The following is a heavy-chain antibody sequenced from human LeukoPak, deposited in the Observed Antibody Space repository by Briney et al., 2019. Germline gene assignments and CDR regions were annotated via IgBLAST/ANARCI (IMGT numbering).Heavy chain of an antibody. D-gene: IGHD3-22*01. J-gene: IGHJ4*02. Sequence: GASVKVSCKVSGYTLTELSMHWVRQAPGKGLEWMGGFDPEDGETIYAQKFQGRVTMTEDTSTDTAYMELSSLRSEDTAVYYCATAHYYDSSGYYGYYFDYWGQGTLVTVSS. V-gene: IGHV1-24*01. CDR1: GYTLTELS. CDR2: FDPEDGET. CDR3: ATAHYYDSSGYYGYYFDY.